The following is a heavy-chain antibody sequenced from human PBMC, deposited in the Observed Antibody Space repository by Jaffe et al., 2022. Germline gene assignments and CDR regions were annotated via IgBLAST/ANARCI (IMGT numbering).Heavy chain of an antibody. D-gene: IGHD1-1*01. CDR2: ITNSGDGT. CDR1: GFSGFSFSAFA. V-gene: IGHV3-23*01. CDR3: AKPNWHDGRKGSLHY. Sequence: EVQLLESGGGLVQPGGSLRLSCSASGFSGFSFSAFAMTWVRQAPGRGLEWVSSITNSGDGTDYVDSVKGRFTISRDNSKNTLYLQMNSLRVEDTALYYCAKPNWHDGRKGSLHYWGQGTLVIVSS. J-gene: IGHJ4*02.